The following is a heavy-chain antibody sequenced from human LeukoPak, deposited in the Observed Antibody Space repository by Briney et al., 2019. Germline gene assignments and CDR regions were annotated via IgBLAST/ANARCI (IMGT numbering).Heavy chain of an antibody. D-gene: IGHD4-17*01. CDR3: TKGRMTTVTNYYYDMDV. V-gene: IGHV3-23*01. Sequence: GGSLRLSCAASGFTFSSYAMSWVRQAPGKGLEWVSGISGSGGSTYYADSVKGRFTISRDNSKNTLYVQMNSLRAEDPAVYFCTKGRMTTVTNYYYDMDVWGQGTTVTVSS. CDR1: GFTFSSYA. J-gene: IGHJ6*02. CDR2: ISGSGGST.